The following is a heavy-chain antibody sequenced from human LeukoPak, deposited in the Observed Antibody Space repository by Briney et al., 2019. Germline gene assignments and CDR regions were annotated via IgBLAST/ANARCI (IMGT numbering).Heavy chain of an antibody. V-gene: IGHV3-15*01. CDR3: TTHYDILTGYRTDAFDI. CDR2: IKSKTDGGTT. CDR1: GFTFSNAW. D-gene: IGHD3-9*01. J-gene: IGHJ3*02. Sequence: NAGGSLRLSCAASGFTFSNAWMSWVRQAPGKGLEWVGRIKSKTDGGTTDYAAPVKGRFTISRDDSKNTLYLQMNSLKTEDTAVYYCTTHYDILTGYRTDAFDIWGQGTMVTVSS.